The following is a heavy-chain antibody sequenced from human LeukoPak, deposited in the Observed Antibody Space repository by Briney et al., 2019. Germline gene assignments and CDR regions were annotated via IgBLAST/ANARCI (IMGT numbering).Heavy chain of an antibody. CDR3: TIIVPPFDS. CDR2: INTSTGNP. J-gene: IGHJ4*02. Sequence: GASVKVSCKASGYTFTNYAINWVRQAPGQGLEWVGWINTSTGNPTYAQGFAGRFVFSLDTSVSTAYLQISSLKAEDTAVYYCTIIVPPFDSWGQGTLVTVSS. V-gene: IGHV7-4-1*02. CDR1: GYTFTNYA. D-gene: IGHD6-6*01.